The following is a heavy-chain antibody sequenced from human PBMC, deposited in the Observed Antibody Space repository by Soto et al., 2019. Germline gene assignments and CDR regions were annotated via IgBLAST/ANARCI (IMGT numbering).Heavy chain of an antibody. D-gene: IGHD1-20*01. CDR2: IKPDGSEQ. CDR1: EFTFDKYY. J-gene: IGHJ6*02. V-gene: IGHV3-7*01. Sequence: GGSLRLSCAASEFTFDKYYMTWVRQAPGKGPEWVANIKPDGSEQYYVDSVKGRFTISRDNANNSLYLQMNSLRAEDTAVYFCARGNWNYYYGFDVWGQGTTVTVS. CDR3: ARGNWNYYYGFDV.